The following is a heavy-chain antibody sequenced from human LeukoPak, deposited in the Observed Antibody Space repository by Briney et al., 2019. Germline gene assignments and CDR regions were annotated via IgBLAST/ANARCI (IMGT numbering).Heavy chain of an antibody. Sequence: SETLSLTCAVYGGSFSGYYWNWIRQPPGKGLEWIGEINHSGSTNYNPSLKSRVTISVDTSKNQFSLKLSSVTAADTAVYYCARDGGYGSGSYYYYYYYMDVWGKGTTVTVSS. D-gene: IGHD3-10*01. J-gene: IGHJ6*03. CDR3: ARDGGYGSGSYYYYYYYMDV. CDR2: INHSGST. V-gene: IGHV4-34*01. CDR1: GGSFSGYY.